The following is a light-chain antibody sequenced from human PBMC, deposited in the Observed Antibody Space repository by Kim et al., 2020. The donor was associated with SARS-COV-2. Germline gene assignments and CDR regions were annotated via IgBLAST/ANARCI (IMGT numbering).Light chain of an antibody. Sequence: QPVLTQPPSASASLGASVTLTCTLSSGYSNDKVDWYQQRPGKGPRFVMRVGTGGIVGSKGDGIPDRFSVLGSGLNRYLTIKNIQEEDESDYHCGADHGSGSNFVVVFGGGTQLTVL. J-gene: IGLJ2*01. CDR2: VGTGGIVG. V-gene: IGLV9-49*01. CDR1: SGYSNDK. CDR3: GADHGSGSNFVVV.